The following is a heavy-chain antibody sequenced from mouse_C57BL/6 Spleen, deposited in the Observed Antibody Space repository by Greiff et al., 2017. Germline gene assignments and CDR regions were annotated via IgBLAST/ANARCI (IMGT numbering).Heavy chain of an antibody. J-gene: IGHJ1*03. CDR3: ATYYYGSSYGYWYFDV. CDR1: GFTFTDYY. Sequence: EVKLMESGGGLVQPGGSLSLSCAASGFTFTDYYMSWVRQPPGKALEWLGFIRNKANGYTTEYSASVKGRFTISRDNSQSILYLQMNALRAEDSATYYCATYYYGSSYGYWYFDVWGTGTTVTVSS. CDR2: IRNKANGYTT. V-gene: IGHV7-3*01. D-gene: IGHD1-1*01.